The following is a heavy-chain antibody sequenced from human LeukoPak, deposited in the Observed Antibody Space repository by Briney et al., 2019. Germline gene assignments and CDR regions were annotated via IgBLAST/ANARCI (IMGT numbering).Heavy chain of an antibody. CDR3: AKDYYASGSPS. D-gene: IGHD3-10*01. CDR2: IGGSGGST. CDR1: GFTFSSYG. J-gene: IGHJ5*02. V-gene: IGHV3-23*01. Sequence: PGGSLRLSCAASGFTFSSYGMSWVRQAPGKGLEWVSTIGGSGGSTYYADSVKGRFTMSRDNSKNTVYLQMDSLRAEDTAIYYCAKDYYASGSPSWGQGTLVTVSS.